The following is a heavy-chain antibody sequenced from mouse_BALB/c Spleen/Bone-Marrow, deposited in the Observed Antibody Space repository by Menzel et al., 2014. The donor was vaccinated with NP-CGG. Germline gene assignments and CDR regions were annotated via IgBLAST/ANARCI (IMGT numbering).Heavy chain of an antibody. CDR2: IRLKSNNYAT. CDR3: TRNWDYFDY. CDR1: GLTFSNYW. J-gene: IGHJ2*01. D-gene: IGHD4-1*01. V-gene: IGHV6-6*02. Sequence: EVKVVESGGGLVQPGGSMKLSCVASGLTFSNYWMNWVRQSPEKGLEWVAEIRLKSNNYATHYAESVKGRFTISRDDSKSSVYLQMNNLRAEDTGIYYCTRNWDYFDYWGQGTTLTVSS.